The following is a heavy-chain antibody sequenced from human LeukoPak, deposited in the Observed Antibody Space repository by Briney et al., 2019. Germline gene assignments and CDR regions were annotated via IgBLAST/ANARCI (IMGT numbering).Heavy chain of an antibody. CDR2: INHSGST. J-gene: IGHJ4*02. CDR3: ARRLPDYYYDSSGYLNPPRYFDY. CDR1: GGSFSGYY. Sequence: SETLSLTCAVYGGSFSGYYWSWLRQPPGKGLEWIGDINHSGSTNYNPSLKSRGTISVDTSKNQFYLKLSSVTAADTAVYYCARRLPDYYYDSSGYLNPPRYFDYWGQGTLVTVSS. V-gene: IGHV4-34*01. D-gene: IGHD3-22*01.